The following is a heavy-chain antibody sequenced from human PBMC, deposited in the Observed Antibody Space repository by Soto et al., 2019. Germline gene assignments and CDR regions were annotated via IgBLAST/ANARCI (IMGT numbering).Heavy chain of an antibody. CDR1: GGTFSSYA. CDR3: ARGLDYYDSSGYYGPSVYFDY. Sequence: QVQLVQSGAEVKKPGSSVKVSCKASGGTFSSYAISWVRQAPGQGLEWMGGIIPIFGTANYAQKFQGRVTITADESTSTAYRELSSLRSEDTAVYYCARGLDYYDSSGYYGPSVYFDYWGQGTLVTVSS. D-gene: IGHD3-22*01. CDR2: IIPIFGTA. V-gene: IGHV1-69*01. J-gene: IGHJ4*02.